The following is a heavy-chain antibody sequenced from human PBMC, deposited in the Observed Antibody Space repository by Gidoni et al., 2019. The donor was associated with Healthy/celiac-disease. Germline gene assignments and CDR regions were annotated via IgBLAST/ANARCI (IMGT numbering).Heavy chain of an antibody. CDR2: ISGSGGST. CDR1: GFTFSSYA. J-gene: IGHJ4*02. Sequence: EVQLVEYGGGLVQPGGSLRLSCAASGFTFSSYAMSWVRQAPGKGLEWVSAISGSGGSTYSADSVKGRFTISRDNSKNTLYLQMNSLRAEDTAVYYCAKDLGGGGSYYYFDYWGQGTLVTVSS. CDR3: AKDLGGGGSYYYFDY. V-gene: IGHV3-23*04. D-gene: IGHD1-26*01.